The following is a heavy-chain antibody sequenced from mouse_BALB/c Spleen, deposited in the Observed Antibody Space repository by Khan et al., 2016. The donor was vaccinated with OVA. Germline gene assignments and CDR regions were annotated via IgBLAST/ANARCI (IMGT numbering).Heavy chain of an antibody. CDR1: GYTFTSNT. D-gene: IGHD2-14*01. V-gene: IGHV1-4*01. J-gene: IGHJ4*01. Sequence: QVQLKESGAELARPGASVRMSCKASGYTFTSNTMHWIKQRPGQGLEWIGYINPRSGYTNYNQNFKDKATLTVDKSSSTAYMQLSSLTSEDSAVYYCARRTTGYTMDSWGQGTSVTVSS. CDR2: INPRSGYT. CDR3: ARRTTGYTMDS.